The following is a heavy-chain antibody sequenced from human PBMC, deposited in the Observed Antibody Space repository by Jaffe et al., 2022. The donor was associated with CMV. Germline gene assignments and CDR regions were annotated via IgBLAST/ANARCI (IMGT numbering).Heavy chain of an antibody. Sequence: QVQLVQSGAEVKKPGSSVKVSCKASGGTFSSYAISWVRQAPGQGLEWMGRIIPILGIANYAQKFQGRVTITADKSTSTAYMELSSLRSEDTAVYYCARDPHPVGYCTNGVCNNWFDPWGQGTLVTVSS. CDR2: IIPILGIA. CDR3: ARDPHPVGYCTNGVCNNWFDP. D-gene: IGHD2-8*01. J-gene: IGHJ5*02. CDR1: GGTFSSYA. V-gene: IGHV1-69*09.